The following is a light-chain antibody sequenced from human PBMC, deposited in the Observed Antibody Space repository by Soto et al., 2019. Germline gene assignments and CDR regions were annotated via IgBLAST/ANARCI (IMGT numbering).Light chain of an antibody. Sequence: PVSQTRSSLSAYVGDRVTITSRASQSISSYLNWYQQKPGKAPKLLIYAASTLQSGVPSRFSGSGSGTDFTLTISSLQPEDVATYYCQKYNSAPRTFGQGTKVDIK. CDR1: QSISSY. CDR3: QKYNSAPRT. V-gene: IGKV1-27*01. CDR2: AAS. J-gene: IGKJ1*01.